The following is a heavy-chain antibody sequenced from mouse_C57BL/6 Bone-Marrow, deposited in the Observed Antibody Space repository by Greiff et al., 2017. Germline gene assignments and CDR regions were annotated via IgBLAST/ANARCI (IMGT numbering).Heavy chain of an antibody. J-gene: IGHJ2*01. V-gene: IGHV5-4*01. Sequence: EVQVVESGGGLVKPGGSLKLSCAASGFTFSSYAMSWVRQTPGKRLEWVATISDGGSYTYYPDNVKGRFTISRDNAKNKLDLQMSHLKSEDTAMYYCARDDAYYFDYWGQGTTLTVSS. CDR1: GFTFSSYA. CDR2: ISDGGSYT. CDR3: ARDDAYYFDY.